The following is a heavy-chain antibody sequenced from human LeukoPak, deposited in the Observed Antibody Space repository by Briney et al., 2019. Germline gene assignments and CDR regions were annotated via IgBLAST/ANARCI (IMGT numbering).Heavy chain of an antibody. J-gene: IGHJ4*02. D-gene: IGHD3-22*01. CDR2: IIPIFGIA. V-gene: IGHV1-69*04. CDR3: ARGQYYDSSGCFDY. Sequence: ASVKVSCKASGGTFSSYAISWVRQAPGQGLEWMGRIIPIFGIANYAQKFQGRVTITADKSTSTAYMELSSLRSEDTAAYYCARGQYYDSSGCFDYWGQGTLVTVSS. CDR1: GGTFSSYA.